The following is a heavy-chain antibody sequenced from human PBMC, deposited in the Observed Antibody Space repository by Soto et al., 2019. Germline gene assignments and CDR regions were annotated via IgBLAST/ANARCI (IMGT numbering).Heavy chain of an antibody. CDR1: GFSVGGNY. CDR2: IYSGGNP. Sequence: PGGSLRLSCAASGFSVGGNYMSWVRQAQGKGLELVSLIYSGGNPFYADSMKGRFTLSRDNANNMLYLQMDSLRAEDTAVYYCARGPNSDCWGQGALVTVSS. J-gene: IGHJ4*02. D-gene: IGHD1-1*01. V-gene: IGHV3-53*01. CDR3: ARGPNSDC.